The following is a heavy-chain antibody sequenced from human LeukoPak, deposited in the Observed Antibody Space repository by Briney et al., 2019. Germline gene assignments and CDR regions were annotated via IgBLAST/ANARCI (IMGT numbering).Heavy chain of an antibody. V-gene: IGHV1-69*05. CDR3: ASSITPDPPAD. J-gene: IGHJ3*01. Sequence: ASVKVSCKASGGTFSSYAISWVRQAPGQGLEWMGRIIPIFGTANYAQKFQGRVTITTDESTSTAYMELSSLRSEDTAVYYCASSITPDPPADWGQGTMVTVSS. CDR1: GGTFSSYA. D-gene: IGHD5-24*01. CDR2: IIPIFGTA.